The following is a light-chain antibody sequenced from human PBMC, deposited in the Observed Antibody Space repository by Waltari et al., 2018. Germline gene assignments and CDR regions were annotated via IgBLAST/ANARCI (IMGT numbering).Light chain of an antibody. V-gene: IGKV3-20*01. J-gene: IGKJ3*01. Sequence: IVLTQSPGTLSLYPGERATLSCRASQSIPSNYLAWYQQRPGRAPRLLIYIASSRATGIPDRFSGSGSGTDFTLTISRLEPEDFAVYYCQQSGGSPFTFGPGTTVDI. CDR3: QQSGGSPFT. CDR1: QSIPSNY. CDR2: IAS.